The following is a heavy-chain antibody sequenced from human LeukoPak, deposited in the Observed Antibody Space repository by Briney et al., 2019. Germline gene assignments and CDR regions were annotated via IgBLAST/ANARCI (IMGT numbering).Heavy chain of an antibody. CDR3: ANPYYYDSSGYYSDY. CDR1: GFTFSSYA. CDR2: ISGSGGST. D-gene: IGHD3-22*01. V-gene: IGHV3-23*01. J-gene: IGHJ4*02. Sequence: GGSLRLSCAASGFTFSSYAMSWVRQAPGKGLEWVSAISGSGGSTYYADSVKGRYTISRDNSKNTLYLQMNSLRAEDTAVYYCANPYYYDSSGYYSDYWGQGTLVTVSS.